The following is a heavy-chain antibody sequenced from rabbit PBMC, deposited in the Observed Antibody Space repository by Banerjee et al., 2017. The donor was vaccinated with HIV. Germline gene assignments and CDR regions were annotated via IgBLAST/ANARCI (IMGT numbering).Heavy chain of an antibody. D-gene: IGHD8-1*01. CDR1: GVSFSFNSY. CDR2: IDSGNSGFT. V-gene: IGHV1S40*01. CDR3: ARDSGSSFSSYGMDL. J-gene: IGHJ6*01. Sequence: QSLEESGGDLVKPGASLTLTCKASGVSFSFNSYMCWVRQAPGKGLEWIACIDSGNSGFTYFASWAKGRFTISKTSSTTVTLQMTSLTAADTATYFCARDSGSSFSSYGMDLWGQGTLVTV.